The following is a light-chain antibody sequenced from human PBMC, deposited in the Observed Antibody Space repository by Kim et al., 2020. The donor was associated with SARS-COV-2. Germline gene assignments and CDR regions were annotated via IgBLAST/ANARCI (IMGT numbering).Light chain of an antibody. CDR3: QQYDRYPLI. CDR2: KAS. V-gene: IGKV1-5*03. CDR1: QNITNW. J-gene: IGKJ4*01. Sequence: AAVGDRVTITCQASQNITNWLAWYQQKPGKGPQLLIYKASTLDSGVPSRFSGAGSGTEFTLIINSLHPDDFAFYYCQQYDRYPLIFGGGTKVDIK.